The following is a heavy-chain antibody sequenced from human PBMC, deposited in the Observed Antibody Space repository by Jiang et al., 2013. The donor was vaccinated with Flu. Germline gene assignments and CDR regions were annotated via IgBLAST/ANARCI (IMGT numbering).Heavy chain of an antibody. J-gene: IGHJ4*02. CDR3: ASPCIGASCYLR. Sequence: PGLVKPSETLSLTCSVSGGSISSTSYFWGWIRQPPGKGLEWIGSIYYTGSTYYNPSLGSRVTLSVDTSRNQFSLKLNSVTAADTAVYYCASPCIGASCYLRWGQGTLVTVSS. CDR1: GGSISSTSYF. D-gene: IGHD2-15*01. V-gene: IGHV4-39*01. CDR2: IYYTGST.